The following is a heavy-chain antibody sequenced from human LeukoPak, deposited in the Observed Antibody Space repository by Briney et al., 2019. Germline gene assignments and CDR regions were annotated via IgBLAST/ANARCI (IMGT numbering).Heavy chain of an antibody. CDR2: IYYSGST. D-gene: IGHD6-13*01. CDR1: GGSISSYY. Sequence: PSETLSLTCTVSGGSISSYYWSWIRQLPGKGLEWIGYIYYSGSTNYNPSLKSRVTISVDTSKNQFSLKLTSVTAADTAVYYCARKGYSISWYSPWGQGTLVTVSS. CDR3: ARKGYSISWYSP. J-gene: IGHJ5*02. V-gene: IGHV4-59*12.